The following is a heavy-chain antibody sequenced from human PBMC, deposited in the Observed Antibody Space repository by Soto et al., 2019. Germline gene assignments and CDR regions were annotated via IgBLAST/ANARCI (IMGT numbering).Heavy chain of an antibody. Sequence: EVQLLDSGGGLVQPGGSLRLSCTASGFTFSDYAMSWVRQPPGKGLEWVSVISAGGSTYYADSVKGRFTVSRANSKNTLYLQMNSLRAEDTAVYDCSNVPIWCSSTSCYTEGFDYWGQGTLVTVSS. D-gene: IGHD2-2*02. V-gene: IGHV3-23*01. CDR3: SNVPIWCSSTSCYTEGFDY. CDR2: ISAGGST. J-gene: IGHJ4*02. CDR1: GFTFSDYA.